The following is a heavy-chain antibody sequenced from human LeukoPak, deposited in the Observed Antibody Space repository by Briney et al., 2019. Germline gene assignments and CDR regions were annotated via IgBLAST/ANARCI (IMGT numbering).Heavy chain of an antibody. D-gene: IGHD1-26*01. Sequence: GGSLRLSCAASGFTFSIYAMTWVRQAPGKGLEWISAIDDRGGDTYYADSVKGRFTISRDNSKNTLYLQMTRLRAEDTAVYYCAKGLRGNYDYWGQGTLVTVSS. V-gene: IGHV3-23*01. J-gene: IGHJ4*02. CDR1: GFTFSIYA. CDR3: AKGLRGNYDY. CDR2: IDDRGGDT.